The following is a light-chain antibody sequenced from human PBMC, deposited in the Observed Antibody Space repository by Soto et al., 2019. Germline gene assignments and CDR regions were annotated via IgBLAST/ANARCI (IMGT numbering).Light chain of an antibody. CDR1: SSDVGSYDL. J-gene: IGLJ2*01. CDR2: KVN. Sequence: QSALTQPASVSGSPGQSITISCTGTSSDVGSYDLVSWYQQNPGKAPKLIIYKVNQRPSGVSDRFSGSKSGNTASLTISGLQADDEADYYCCSYVGTGTVLFGGGTQLTVL. V-gene: IGLV2-23*02. CDR3: CSYVGTGTVL.